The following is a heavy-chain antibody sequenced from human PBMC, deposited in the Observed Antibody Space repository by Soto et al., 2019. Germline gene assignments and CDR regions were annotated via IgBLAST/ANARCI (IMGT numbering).Heavy chain of an antibody. J-gene: IGHJ3*01. Sequence: EVQLLASGGGLVQPGESLRLSCAASGFTFSSYWMHWVRQAPGMGLVWVSRIHSDGSSTTYADSVKGRFTISRDNARNTLYLQMNSLRAEDTAVYYCARGDRGAFDLWGQGTVVTVSS. CDR1: GFTFSSYW. CDR2: IHSDGSST. CDR3: ARGDRGAFDL. D-gene: IGHD1-26*01. V-gene: IGHV3-74*01.